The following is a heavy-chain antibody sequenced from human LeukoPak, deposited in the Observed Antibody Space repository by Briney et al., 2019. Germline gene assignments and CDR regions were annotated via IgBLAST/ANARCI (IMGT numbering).Heavy chain of an antibody. D-gene: IGHD7-27*01. J-gene: IGHJ4*02. CDR3: AKDGGLWVSAHWGDS. CDR1: GFTFSSYT. CDR2: ITTSDGNT. Sequence: GGSLRLSCAASGFTFSSYTMSWVRQAPGKGLEWVSTITTSDGNTYYAGSVKSRFTVSRDNSKNTLFLQMNSPRAEDTAVYYCAKDGGLWVSAHWGDSWGRGTLVTVSS. V-gene: IGHV3-23*01.